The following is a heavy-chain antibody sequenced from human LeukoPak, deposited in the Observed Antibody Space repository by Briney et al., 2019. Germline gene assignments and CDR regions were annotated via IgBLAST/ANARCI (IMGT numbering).Heavy chain of an antibody. CDR1: GFTFSSYW. V-gene: IGHV3-7*01. Sequence: GGPLRLSCAVSGFTFSSYWMSWVRKAPGKGLEWVANIKQDGSEKYYVDSVKGRFTISRDNAKNSLYLQMNSLRAEDTAVYYCAREAIFGANYYYYYYMDVWGKGTTVTVSS. J-gene: IGHJ6*03. CDR2: IKQDGSEK. CDR3: AREAIFGANYYYYYYMDV. D-gene: IGHD3-3*01.